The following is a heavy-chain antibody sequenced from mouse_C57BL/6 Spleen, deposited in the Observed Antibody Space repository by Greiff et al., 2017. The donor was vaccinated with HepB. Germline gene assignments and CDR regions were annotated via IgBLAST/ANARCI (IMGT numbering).Heavy chain of an antibody. CDR3: ARGGTVVAPYAMDY. CDR2: IYPRSGNT. CDR1: GYTFTSYG. Sequence: VQLQQSGAELARPGASVKLSCKASGYTFTSYGISWVKQRTGQGLEWIGEIYPRSGNTYYNEKFKGKATLTADKSSSTAYMELRSLTSEDSAVYFCARGGTVVAPYAMDYWGQGTSVTVSS. V-gene: IGHV1-81*01. J-gene: IGHJ4*01. D-gene: IGHD1-1*01.